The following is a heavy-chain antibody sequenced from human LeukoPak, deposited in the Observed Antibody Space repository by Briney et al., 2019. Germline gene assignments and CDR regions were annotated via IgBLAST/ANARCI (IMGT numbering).Heavy chain of an antibody. Sequence: ASVKVSCKASGGTFDNSAIHWVRQAPGQGLEWMGIINPSGGSTSYAQKFQGRVTMTRDTSTSTVYMELSSLRSEDTAVYYCASTGSSGSDYWGQGTLVTVSS. J-gene: IGHJ4*02. V-gene: IGHV1-46*02. D-gene: IGHD6-19*01. CDR1: GGTFDNSA. CDR2: INPSGGST. CDR3: ASTGSSGSDY.